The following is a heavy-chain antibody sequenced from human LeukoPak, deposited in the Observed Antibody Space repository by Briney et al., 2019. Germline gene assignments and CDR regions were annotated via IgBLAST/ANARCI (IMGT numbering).Heavy chain of an antibody. CDR3: LFDY. J-gene: IGHJ4*02. Sequence: GGSLRLSCVASGFAFGRYSMNWVRQAPGKGLEWVSSISHSGYDIYYADAVKGRFTISRDNAKNSLYLQMNSLRAEDYDSSGALFDYWGQGTLVTVSS. D-gene: IGHD3-22*01. V-gene: IGHV3-21*01. CDR1: GFAFGRYS. CDR2: ISHSGYDI.